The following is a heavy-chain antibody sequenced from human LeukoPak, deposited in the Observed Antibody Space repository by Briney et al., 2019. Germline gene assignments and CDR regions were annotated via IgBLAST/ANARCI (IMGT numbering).Heavy chain of an antibody. Sequence: GWSLRLSCAASGFTFSNYGMHWVRQAPGKGLEWVAVIWYDGSNKYYADSVKGRFTISRDNSKSTLYLQMNILRAEDTAVYYSAKDGGSGWYVGSDYWGQGTLVTVSS. V-gene: IGHV3-33*06. CDR3: AKDGGSGWYVGSDY. CDR1: GFTFSNYG. J-gene: IGHJ4*02. D-gene: IGHD6-19*01. CDR2: IWYDGSNK.